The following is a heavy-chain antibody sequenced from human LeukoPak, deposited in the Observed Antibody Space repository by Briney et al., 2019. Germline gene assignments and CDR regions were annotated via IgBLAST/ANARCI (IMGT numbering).Heavy chain of an antibody. CDR2: INPSGGST. J-gene: IGHJ4*02. CDR1: GYTFTSYY. Sequence: ASVKVSCKASGYTFTSYYMLWVRQAPGQGLEWMGIINPSGGSTSYAQKFQGRVTMTRDMSTSTVYMELSSLRSEDTAVYYCARDLSLTAKTGHMDYWGQGTLVTVSS. D-gene: IGHD2-21*02. CDR3: ARDLSLTAKTGHMDY. V-gene: IGHV1-46*01.